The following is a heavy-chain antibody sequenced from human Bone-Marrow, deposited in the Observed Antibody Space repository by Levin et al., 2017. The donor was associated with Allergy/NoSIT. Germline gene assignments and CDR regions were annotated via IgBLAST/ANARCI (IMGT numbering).Heavy chain of an antibody. CDR3: TRLNRSGYDFFSRYYAGFDY. J-gene: IGHJ4*02. D-gene: IGHD3-3*01. Sequence: GESLKISCAGSGFIFGDYAMSWFRQAPGKGLEWVGFIRSRTYRGTTEYAASVKVRFTISRDDSKSIDYLQMNSLKSEDTAMYYCTRLNRSGYDFFSRYYAGFDYWGQGTLVTVSS. CDR2: IRSRTYRGTT. V-gene: IGHV3-49*03. CDR1: GFIFGDYA.